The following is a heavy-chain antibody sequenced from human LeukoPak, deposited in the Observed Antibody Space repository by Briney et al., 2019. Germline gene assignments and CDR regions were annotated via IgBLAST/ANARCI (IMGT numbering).Heavy chain of an antibody. J-gene: IGHJ6*03. D-gene: IGHD1-26*01. CDR2: IYPNSGGT. CDR3: ARPSGSTGGYYYYMDV. V-gene: IGHV1-2*02. CDR1: GDTFSGYY. Sequence: ASVKVSCKASGDTFSGYYMHWVRQAPGQGLEWMGWIYPNSGGTNYAQKFQGRVTMTGDTSISTAYMELSRLRSDDTAVYYCARPSGSTGGYYYYMDVWGKGTTVIVSS.